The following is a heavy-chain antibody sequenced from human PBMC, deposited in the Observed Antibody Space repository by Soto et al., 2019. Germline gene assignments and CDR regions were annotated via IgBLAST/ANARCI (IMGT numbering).Heavy chain of an antibody. D-gene: IGHD5-12*01. CDR1: GITFSSYW. Sequence: EVQLEESGGDLVQPGGSLRLSCAASGITFSSYWMHWVRQAPGKGLVWVSRVKTDGSTYYADSVKGRFTIFRDNAKNTLYLRMNSLTVEDTAVYYCARGIRGHYAFDVWGQGTMVTVSS. J-gene: IGHJ3*01. CDR2: VKTDGST. CDR3: ARGIRGHYAFDV. V-gene: IGHV3-74*02.